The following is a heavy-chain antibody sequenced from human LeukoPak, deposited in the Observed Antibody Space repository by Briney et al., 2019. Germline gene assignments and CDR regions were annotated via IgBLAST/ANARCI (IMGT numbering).Heavy chain of an antibody. J-gene: IGHJ4*02. Sequence: SETLSLTCAVYGGSFSGYYWSWIRQPPGKGLEWIGEINHSGSTNYNPSLKSRVTITVDTSKNQCSLKLSSVTAADTAVYYCARGRWPDYWGQGTLVTVSS. CDR1: GGSFSGYY. CDR3: ARGRWPDY. V-gene: IGHV4-34*01. CDR2: INHSGST. D-gene: IGHD4-23*01.